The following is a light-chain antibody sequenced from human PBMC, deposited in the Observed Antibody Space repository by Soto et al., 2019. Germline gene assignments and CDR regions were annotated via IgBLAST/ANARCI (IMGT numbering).Light chain of an antibody. Sequence: QSVLTQPPSVSAAPGQRVTISCTGSSAKIGAGFDVHWYQHLPGTAPKLLIYGNSNRPSGVPDRFSGSKSGTSASLAITGLQAEDEADYYCQSYDSSLSGWVFGTGTKLTVL. J-gene: IGLJ1*01. CDR1: SAKIGAGFD. CDR2: GNS. V-gene: IGLV1-40*01. CDR3: QSYDSSLSGWV.